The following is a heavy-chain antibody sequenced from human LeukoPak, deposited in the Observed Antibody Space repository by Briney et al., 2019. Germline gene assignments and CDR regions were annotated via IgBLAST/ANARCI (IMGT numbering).Heavy chain of an antibody. V-gene: IGHV4-59*01. CDR3: ARADPAVAGFDY. Sequence: SETLSLTCTVSGGSISSYYWSWIRQPPGKGLEWIGYIYYSGSTNYNPSLKSRVTISVDTSKNHFSLKLISVTAADTAVYYCARADPAVAGFDYWGQGTLVTVSS. CDR1: GGSISSYY. D-gene: IGHD6-19*01. J-gene: IGHJ4*02. CDR2: IYYSGST.